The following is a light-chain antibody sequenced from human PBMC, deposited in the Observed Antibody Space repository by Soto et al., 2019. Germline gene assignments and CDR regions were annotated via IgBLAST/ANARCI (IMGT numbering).Light chain of an antibody. CDR2: SAS. CDR1: QGIGTF. CDR3: QKYNSFPWT. V-gene: IGKV1-27*01. J-gene: IGKJ1*01. Sequence: DIQMTQSPSSLSASVGDRVIITCRASQGIGTFLAWYQQKPGKVPELLMYSASTLQSGVPSRFSGSGSGTHFTLTISSLQPEDIATYYCQKYNSFPWTFGPGTKVELK.